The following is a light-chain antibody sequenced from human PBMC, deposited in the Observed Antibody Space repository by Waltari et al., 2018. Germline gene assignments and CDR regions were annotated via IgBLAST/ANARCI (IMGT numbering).Light chain of an antibody. Sequence: DIRMTQSPSSLSASVGDRVTITCQATEDITNYLNWYQQKPGKAPKLLIYEASNLETGVPSRFSGSGSGTDFTFAISSLQPEDVATYYCQQYHDLPTFGQGTRLEIK. CDR3: QQYHDLPT. CDR1: EDITNY. CDR2: EAS. V-gene: IGKV1-33*01. J-gene: IGKJ5*01.